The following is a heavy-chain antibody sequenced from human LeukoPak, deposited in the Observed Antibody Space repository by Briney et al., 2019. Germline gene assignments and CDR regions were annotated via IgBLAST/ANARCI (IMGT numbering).Heavy chain of an antibody. CDR2: IYYSGST. V-gene: IGHV4-39*01. CDR3: ARHFCGGDCYSFYYYYYGMDV. Sequence: PSETLSLTCTVSGSSISSSSFYWGWIRQPPGTGLEWIGTIYYSGSTYYNPSLRSRVTISVDTSKNQFSLSLSSVTAADTAVYYCARHFCGGDCYSFYYYYYGMDVWGQGTTVTVSS. J-gene: IGHJ6*02. D-gene: IGHD2-21*02. CDR1: GSSISSSSFY.